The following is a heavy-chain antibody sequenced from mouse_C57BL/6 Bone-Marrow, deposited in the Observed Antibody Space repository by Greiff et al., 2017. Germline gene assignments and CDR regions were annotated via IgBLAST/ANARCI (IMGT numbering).Heavy chain of an antibody. Sequence: QQSCKASGYTFTSYWMHWVKQRPGHGLEWIGEIDPSDSYTNYNQKFKGKSTLTVDKSSSTAYMQLSSLTSEDSAVYYCATSYYYGYFDYWGQGTTLTVSS. CDR3: ATSYYYGYFDY. D-gene: IGHD1-1*01. CDR2: IDPSDSYT. V-gene: IGHV1-69*01. CDR1: GYTFTSYW. J-gene: IGHJ2*01.